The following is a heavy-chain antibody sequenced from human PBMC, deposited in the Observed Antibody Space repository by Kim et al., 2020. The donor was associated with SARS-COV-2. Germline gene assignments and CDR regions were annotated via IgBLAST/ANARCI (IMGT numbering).Heavy chain of an antibody. J-gene: IGHJ4*02. V-gene: IGHV1-18*04. CDR1: GYTFTSYG. CDR3: ARDHGLWFGELLGDY. Sequence: ASVKVSCKASGYTFTSYGISWVRQAPGQGLEWMGWISAYNGNTNYAQKLQGRVTMTTDTSTSTVYMELRSLRSDDTAVYYCARDHGLWFGELLGDYWGQGTLVTVSS. D-gene: IGHD3-10*01. CDR2: ISAYNGNT.